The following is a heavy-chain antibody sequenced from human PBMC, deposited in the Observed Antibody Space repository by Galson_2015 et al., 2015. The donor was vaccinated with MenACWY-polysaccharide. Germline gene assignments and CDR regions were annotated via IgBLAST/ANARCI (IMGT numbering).Heavy chain of an antibody. CDR3: ARDRFDVSPIDAHTLFDL. CDR2: MNMDGSST. J-gene: IGHJ4*02. Sequence: SLRLSCAASGFTFSSHWMHWVRHAPGKGLVWVSRMNMDGSSTSYADSVKGRFTISRDNAKNTLYLQMTSLRADDPAVYYCARDRFDVSPIDAHTLFDLWGQGTLVIVAS. V-gene: IGHV3-74*01. D-gene: IGHD2-8*01. CDR1: GFTFSSHW.